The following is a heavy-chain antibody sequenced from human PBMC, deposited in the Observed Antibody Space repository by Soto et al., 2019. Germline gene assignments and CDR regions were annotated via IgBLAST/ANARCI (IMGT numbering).Heavy chain of an antibody. CDR3: ARDHRYGDYCY. CDR1: GFTFSSYW. Sequence: GWSLRLSCAASGFTFSSYWMSLVRQAPGKGLEWVANIKQDGSEKYYVDSVKGRFTISRDNAKNSLYLQMNSLRAEDTAVYYCARDHRYGDYCYWGEGTLVTVSS. CDR2: IKQDGSEK. J-gene: IGHJ4*02. V-gene: IGHV3-7*03. D-gene: IGHD4-17*01.